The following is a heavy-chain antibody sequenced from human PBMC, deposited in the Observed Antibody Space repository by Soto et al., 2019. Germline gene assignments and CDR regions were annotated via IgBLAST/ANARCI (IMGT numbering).Heavy chain of an antibody. V-gene: IGHV3-21*06. CDR3: ARESEDLTSNFDY. Sequence: GGSLRLSCAASGFTFTRYSMNWVRQAPGKGLEWVSSISSTTNYIYYGDSMKGRFAISRDNAKNSLYLEMNSLTAEDTAVYYCARESEDLTSNFDYWGQGTLVAVSS. CDR2: ISSTTNYI. J-gene: IGHJ4*02. CDR1: GFTFTRYS.